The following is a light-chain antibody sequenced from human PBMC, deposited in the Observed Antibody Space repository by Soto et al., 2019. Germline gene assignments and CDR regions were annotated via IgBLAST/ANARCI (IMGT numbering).Light chain of an antibody. CDR1: QSVSSY. CDR2: DAS. J-gene: IGKJ2*01. Sequence: EIVLTQSPATLSLSPGERATLSCRASQSVSSYLAWYQQKPGQAPRLLIYDASNRATGIPARFSGSGSGTAVTPTISSIVPDDFAVYYCQQRSNWPPDTFGQGTKLEIK. V-gene: IGKV3-11*01. CDR3: QQRSNWPPDT.